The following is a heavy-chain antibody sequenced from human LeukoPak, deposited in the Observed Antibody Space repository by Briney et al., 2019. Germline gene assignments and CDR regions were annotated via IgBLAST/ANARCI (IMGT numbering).Heavy chain of an antibody. D-gene: IGHD7-27*01. Sequence: PSGTLSLTCAVSGGSIRSSNWWSWVRQPPGKGLEWIGEIYHSGSTYYNASLKSRVTMSIDTSKNQFSLKLSSVTAADTALYYCARLRIPGDFDVWGRGTLVIVSS. CDR1: GGSIRSSNW. CDR3: ARLRIPGDFDV. V-gene: IGHV4-4*02. J-gene: IGHJ2*01. CDR2: IYHSGST.